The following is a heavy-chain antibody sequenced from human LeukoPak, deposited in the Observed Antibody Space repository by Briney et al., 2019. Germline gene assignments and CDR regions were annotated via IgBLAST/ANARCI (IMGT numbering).Heavy chain of an antibody. CDR1: GYTFTGYY. V-gene: IGHV1-2*02. D-gene: IGHD5-18*01. CDR2: INPNSGGT. J-gene: IGHJ4*02. Sequence: ASVKVSCKASGYTFTGYYMHWVRQAPGQGLEWMGWINPNSGGTNYAQKFQGRVTMTRDTSISTAYMELSRLRSDDTAVYYCARVGNRGYSYGPFDYWGQGTLVTVSS. CDR3: ARVGNRGYSYGPFDY.